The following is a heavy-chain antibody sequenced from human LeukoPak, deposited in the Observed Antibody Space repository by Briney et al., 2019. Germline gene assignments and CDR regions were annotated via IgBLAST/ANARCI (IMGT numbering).Heavy chain of an antibody. Sequence: ASVKVSCKASGYTFTGHYLHWVRQAPGQGLEWMGWINANSGGTKYAQNFQGWVTMTRDTSTSTAYMELSRLTSDDTAVYYCAREYSSSWFDSWGQGALVTVSS. J-gene: IGHJ5*01. V-gene: IGHV1-2*04. CDR1: GYTFTGHY. D-gene: IGHD2-2*01. CDR3: AREYSSSWFDS. CDR2: INANSGGT.